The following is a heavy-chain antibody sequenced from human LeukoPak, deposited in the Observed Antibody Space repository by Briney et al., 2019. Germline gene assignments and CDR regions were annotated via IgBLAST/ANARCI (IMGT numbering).Heavy chain of an antibody. V-gene: IGHV1-24*01. CDR2: FDPEDGET. CDR1: GGTFSSYA. D-gene: IGHD3-22*01. J-gene: IGHJ4*02. CDR3: ATWRGYYYDSSGHTPGYFDY. Sequence: ASVKVSCKASGGTFSSYAISWVRQAPGKGLEWMGGFDPEDGETIYAQKFQGRVTMTEDTSTDTAYMELSSLRSEDTAVYYCATWRGYYYDSSGHTPGYFDYWGQGTLVTVSS.